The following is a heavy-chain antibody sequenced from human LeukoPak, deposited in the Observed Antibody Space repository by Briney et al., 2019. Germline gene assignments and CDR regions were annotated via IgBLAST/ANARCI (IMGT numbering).Heavy chain of an antibody. Sequence: GGSLRLSCAASGFTFSAYNMNWVRRTPGKGLEWVSSITTSSSYMFYADSVRGRFTISRDNAKNSLYLQMNSLRAEDTAVYYCAELGITMIGGVWGKGTTVTISS. CDR2: ITTSSSYM. J-gene: IGHJ6*04. D-gene: IGHD3-10*02. CDR3: AELGITMIGGV. V-gene: IGHV3-21*01. CDR1: GFTFSAYN.